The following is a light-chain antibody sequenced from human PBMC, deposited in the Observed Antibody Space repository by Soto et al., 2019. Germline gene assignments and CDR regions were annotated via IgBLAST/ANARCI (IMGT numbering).Light chain of an antibody. CDR3: QSYDSSFSGEV. CDR2: GVT. Sequence: QSALTQPASVSESPGQSITISCAGTSSDIGGYNYVSWYQQHPDKAPKLMIYGVTNRPSGVSDRFSGSKSGTSASLAITGLQAEDEADYYCQSYDSSFSGEVFGGGTQLTVL. J-gene: IGLJ3*02. V-gene: IGLV2-14*01. CDR1: SSDIGGYNY.